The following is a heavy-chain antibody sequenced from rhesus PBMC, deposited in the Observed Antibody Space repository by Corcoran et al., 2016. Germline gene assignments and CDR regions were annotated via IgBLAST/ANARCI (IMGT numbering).Heavy chain of an antibody. CDR3: TRVDWAAAGTWYFDL. Sequence: EVQLVESGGGLVQPGGSLRLSCAASGFTFSSYDMSWVRQAPGKGLEWVSYISYNGKTIYYADSVKGRFTSSRDNAKNSLSLQMSSLRAEDTAVYYCTRVDWAAAGTWYFDLWGPGTPITISS. J-gene: IGHJ2*01. V-gene: IGHV3-136*01. D-gene: IGHD6-31*01. CDR2: ISYNGKTI. CDR1: GFTFSSYD.